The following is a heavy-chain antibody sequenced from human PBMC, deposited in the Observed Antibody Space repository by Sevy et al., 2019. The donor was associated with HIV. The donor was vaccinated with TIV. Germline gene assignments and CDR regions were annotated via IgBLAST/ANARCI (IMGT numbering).Heavy chain of an antibody. V-gene: IGHV3-30*04. CDR3: ARGPRYDSSGVWFDP. J-gene: IGHJ5*02. CDR2: ISYDGSNK. Sequence: GGSLRLSCAASGFTFSSYAMHWVRQAPGKGLEWVAVISYDGSNKYYADSVKGRFTISRDNSKNTLYLQRNSLRAEDTAVFYCARGPRYDSSGVWFDPWGQGTLVTVSS. CDR1: GFTFSSYA. D-gene: IGHD3-3*01.